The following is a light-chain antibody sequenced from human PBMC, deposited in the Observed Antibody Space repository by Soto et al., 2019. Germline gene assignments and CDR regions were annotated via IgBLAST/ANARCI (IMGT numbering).Light chain of an antibody. CDR1: SSDVGGYNY. V-gene: IGLV2-14*01. CDR3: SSYTTTSSVV. CDR2: EVT. Sequence: QSALTQPASVSGSPGQAITISCSGTSSDVGGYNYVSWYQQLPGKAPKLMLYEVTNRPSGVSHRFSGSKSGNTASLTISGLQAEDEADYYCSSYTTTSSVVFGGGTKLTVL. J-gene: IGLJ2*01.